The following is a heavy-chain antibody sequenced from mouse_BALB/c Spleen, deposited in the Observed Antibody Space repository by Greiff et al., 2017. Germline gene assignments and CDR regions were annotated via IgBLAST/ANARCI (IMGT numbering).Heavy chain of an antibody. CDR2: ISYSGST. CDR3: AREGGNYVGAMDY. J-gene: IGHJ4*01. D-gene: IGHD2-1*01. Sequence: DVQLQESGPGLVKPSQSLSLTCTVTGYSITSDYAWNWIRQFPGNKLEWMGYISYSGSTSYNPSLKSRISITRDTSKNQFFLQLNSVTTEDTATYYCAREGGNYVGAMDYWGQGTSVTVSS. CDR1: GYSITSDYA. V-gene: IGHV3-2*02.